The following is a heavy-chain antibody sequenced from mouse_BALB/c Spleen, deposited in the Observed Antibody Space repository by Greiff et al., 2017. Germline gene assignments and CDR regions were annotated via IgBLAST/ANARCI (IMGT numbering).Heavy chain of an antibody. V-gene: IGHV1-77*01. CDR2: IYPGSGNT. CDR1: GYTFTDYY. J-gene: IGHJ2*01. Sequence: VKLMESGAELARPGASVKLSCKASGYTFTDYYINWVKQRTGQGLEWIGEIYPGSGNTYYNEKFKGKATLTADKSSSTAYMQLSSLTSEDSAVYFCARRTRPIDYWGQGTTLTVSS. CDR3: ARRTRPIDY.